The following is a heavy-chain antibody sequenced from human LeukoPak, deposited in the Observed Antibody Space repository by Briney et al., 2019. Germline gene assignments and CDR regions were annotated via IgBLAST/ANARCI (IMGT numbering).Heavy chain of an antibody. V-gene: IGHV3-21*01. CDR2: ITSTSNHI. Sequence: KPGGSLRLSCVASGFTFSTYDMNWVRQAPGKGLEWVSAITSTSNHINYADSVKGRFTISRDSANNSLYLQMNSLRAEDTAVYHCARVYCANGYGSGYYDYWGQGTLVTVSS. J-gene: IGHJ4*02. CDR3: ARVYCANGYGSGYYDY. CDR1: GFTFSTYD. D-gene: IGHD3-10*01.